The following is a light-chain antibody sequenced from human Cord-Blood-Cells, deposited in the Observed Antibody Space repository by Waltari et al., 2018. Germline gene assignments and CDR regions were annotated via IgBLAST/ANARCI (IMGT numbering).Light chain of an antibody. CDR1: SSDVGGSNY. CDR3: CSYAGSFLV. J-gene: IGLJ2*01. V-gene: IGLV2-11*01. Sequence: QYALTQPRSVSGSPGQSVTISCPGTSSDVGGSNYVSWYQQHPGKAPKPTMYDVSKRPSGVPDRFSGSKSGNTASLTISGLQAEDEADYYCCSYAGSFLVFGGGTKLTVL. CDR2: DVS.